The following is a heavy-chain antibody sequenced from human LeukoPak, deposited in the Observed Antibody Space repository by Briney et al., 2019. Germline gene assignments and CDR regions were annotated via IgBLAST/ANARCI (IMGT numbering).Heavy chain of an antibody. D-gene: IGHD2-2*01. Sequence: QPGRSLRLSCAASGFTFDDYAMHWVRQAPGKGLEWVSDISWNSGSIGYADSVKGRFTISRDNAKNSLYLQMNSLRAEDTALYYCAKDITVVPAALDYWGQGTLVTVSS. CDR3: AKDITVVPAALDY. CDR1: GFTFDDYA. V-gene: IGHV3-9*01. CDR2: ISWNSGSI. J-gene: IGHJ4*02.